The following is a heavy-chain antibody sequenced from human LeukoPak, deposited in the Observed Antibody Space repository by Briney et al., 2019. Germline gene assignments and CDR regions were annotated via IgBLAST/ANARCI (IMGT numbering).Heavy chain of an antibody. D-gene: IGHD3-10*01. Sequence: PSETLSLTCTVSGASMKNFYWGWIRQPPGKGLECLGYIYYSGTTTYSPSLTSRVTTSVDMSKNQFSLKLTSVTAADTAVYYCARRRIWFGQLVSDAFDVWGQGAMVTVSS. CDR1: GASMKNFY. V-gene: IGHV4-59*08. CDR3: ARRRIWFGQLVSDAFDV. J-gene: IGHJ3*01. CDR2: IYYSGTT.